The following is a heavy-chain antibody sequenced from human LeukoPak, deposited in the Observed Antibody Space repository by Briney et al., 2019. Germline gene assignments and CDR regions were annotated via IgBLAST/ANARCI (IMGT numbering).Heavy chain of an antibody. CDR1: GFTLSDYW. Sequence: PGGSLRLSCAASGFTLSDYWMHWVRQAPGKGLEWVANIKQDGSEKYYVDSVKGRFTISRDNAKNSLYLQMNSLRAEDTAVYYCAKVGDSSSSAFRYSDYWGQGTLVTVSS. CDR2: IKQDGSEK. V-gene: IGHV3-7*01. CDR3: AKVGDSSSSAFRYSDY. J-gene: IGHJ4*02. D-gene: IGHD6-6*01.